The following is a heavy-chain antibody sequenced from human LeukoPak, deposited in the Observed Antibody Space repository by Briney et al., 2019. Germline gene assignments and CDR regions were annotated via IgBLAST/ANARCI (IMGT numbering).Heavy chain of an antibody. V-gene: IGHV3-7*01. Sequence: GGSLRLSCAASGFTFSSYSMTWVRQAPGKGLEWVANIKQDGGEKFYVDSVTGRFTISRDNAKNSLYLQLNSLRAEDMAVYYCARGPAYYDFWSGYYGPYYFDYWGQGTLVTVSS. CDR3: ARGPAYYDFWSGYYGPYYFDY. D-gene: IGHD3-3*01. J-gene: IGHJ4*02. CDR2: IKQDGGEK. CDR1: GFTFSSYS.